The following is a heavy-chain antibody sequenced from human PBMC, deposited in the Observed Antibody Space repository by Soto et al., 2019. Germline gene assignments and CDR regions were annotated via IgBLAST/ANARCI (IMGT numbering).Heavy chain of an antibody. V-gene: IGHV3-23*01. CDR3: AKVYCSGGSCYYYYYMDV. Sequence: SLRLSCAASGFTFSSYAMSWVRQAPGKGLEWVSAISGSGGSTYYADSVKGRFTISRDNSKNTLYLQMNSLRAEDTAVYYCAKVYCSGGSCYYYYYMDVWGKGTTVTVSS. CDR1: GFTFSSYA. CDR2: ISGSGGST. D-gene: IGHD2-15*01. J-gene: IGHJ6*03.